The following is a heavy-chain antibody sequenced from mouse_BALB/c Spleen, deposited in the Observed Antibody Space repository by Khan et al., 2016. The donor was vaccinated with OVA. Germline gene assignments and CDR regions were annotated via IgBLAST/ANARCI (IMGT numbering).Heavy chain of an antibody. Sequence: EVQLQQSGPELVEPGASVKMSCKASGYTFTNYVIHWVKQKPGQGLEWIGYINPDNAGTRYNEKFKGKATLTSDISYTSAYMELLRLTSEDSAVYYCAREASSWDFSFPYWGQGTLVTVSA. CDR1: GYTFTNYV. J-gene: IGHJ3*01. D-gene: IGHD4-1*01. CDR3: AREASSWDFSFPY. V-gene: IGHV1S136*01. CDR2: INPDNAGT.